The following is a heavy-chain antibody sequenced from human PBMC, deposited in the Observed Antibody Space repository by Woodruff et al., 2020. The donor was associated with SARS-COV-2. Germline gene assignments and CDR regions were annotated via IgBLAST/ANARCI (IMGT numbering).Heavy chain of an antibody. J-gene: IGHJ4*02. CDR2: ISYDGSNK. Sequence: LEWVAVISYDGSNKYYADSVKGRFTISRDNSKNTLYLQMNSLRAEDTAVYYCARDKFGSSGWEWFFDYWGQGTLVTVSS. CDR3: ARDKFGSSGWEWFFDY. D-gene: IGHD6-19*01. V-gene: IGHV3-30-3*01.